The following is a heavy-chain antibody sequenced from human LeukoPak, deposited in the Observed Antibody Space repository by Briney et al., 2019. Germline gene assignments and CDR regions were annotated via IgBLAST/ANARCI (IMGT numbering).Heavy chain of an antibody. Sequence: SETLSLTCTVSGGSISSRSYFWGWIRQPPGRGLEWIGSIYYSGSTFYNPSLKRRVTISVDTSKNQFSLKVRSVTAADTAVYYCARVRELEMDYWGQGTLVTVSS. CDR2: IYYSGST. V-gene: IGHV4-39*07. CDR1: GGSISSRSYF. J-gene: IGHJ4*02. CDR3: ARVRELEMDY. D-gene: IGHD1-1*01.